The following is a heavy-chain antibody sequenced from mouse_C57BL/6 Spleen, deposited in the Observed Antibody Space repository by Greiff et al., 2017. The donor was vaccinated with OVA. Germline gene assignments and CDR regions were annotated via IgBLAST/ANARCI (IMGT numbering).Heavy chain of an antibody. V-gene: IGHV1-26*01. CDR2: INPNNGGT. J-gene: IGHJ3*01. Sequence: VQLQQSGPELVKPGASVKISCKASGYTFTDYYMNWVKQSHGKSLEWIGDINPNNGGTSYNQKFKGKATLTVDKSSSTAYMELRSLTSEDSAVYYCARYDDGYYFAWFAYWGQGTLVTVSA. CDR3: ARYDDGYYFAWFAY. CDR1: GYTFTDYY. D-gene: IGHD2-3*01.